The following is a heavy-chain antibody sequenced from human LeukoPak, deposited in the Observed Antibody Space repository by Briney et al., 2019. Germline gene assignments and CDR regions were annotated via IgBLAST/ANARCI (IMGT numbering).Heavy chain of an antibody. CDR3: ARDKSYSSGSGY. CDR2: ISSSSSYI. V-gene: IGHV3-21*01. J-gene: IGHJ4*02. D-gene: IGHD6-19*01. Sequence: PGGSLRLSCAASGFTFSSYSMNWVRQAPGKGLEWVSSISSSSSYIYYADTVKGRFTISRDNAKNSLYLQMNSLRAEDTAVYYCARDKSYSSGSGYWGQGTLVTVSS. CDR1: GFTFSSYS.